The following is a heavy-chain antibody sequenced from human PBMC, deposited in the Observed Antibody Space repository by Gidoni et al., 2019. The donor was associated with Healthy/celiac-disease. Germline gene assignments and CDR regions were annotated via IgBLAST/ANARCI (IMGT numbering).Heavy chain of an antibody. CDR1: GGSFSGYY. CDR2: INHSGST. J-gene: IGHJ6*03. V-gene: IGHV4-34*01. Sequence: QVQLQQWGAGLLKPSETLSLTCAVYGGSFSGYYWSWIRQPPGKGLEWIGEINHSGSTNYNPSLKSRVTISVDTSKNQFSLKLSSVTAADTAVYYCARVYRDIVVVVAARSYYMDVWGKGTTVSVSS. CDR3: ARVYRDIVVVVAARSYYMDV. D-gene: IGHD2-15*01.